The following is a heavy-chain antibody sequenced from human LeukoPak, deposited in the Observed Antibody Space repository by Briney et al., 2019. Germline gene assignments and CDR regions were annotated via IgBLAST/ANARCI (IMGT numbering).Heavy chain of an antibody. D-gene: IGHD3-16*01. CDR2: ISTSSTTI. V-gene: IGHV3-48*04. Sequence: GGSLRLSCAASGFTFSTYTMNWVRQAPGKGLEWVSYISTSSTTIFYADSVKGRFTISRDDAKNSLYLQMNSLTVEDTAVYYRTRGGDKWGQGTLVTVSS. CDR3: TRGGDK. CDR1: GFTFSTYT. J-gene: IGHJ4*02.